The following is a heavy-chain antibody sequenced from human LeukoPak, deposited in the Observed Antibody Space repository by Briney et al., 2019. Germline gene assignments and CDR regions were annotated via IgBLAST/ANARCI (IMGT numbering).Heavy chain of an antibody. D-gene: IGHD3-10*01. CDR1: GYTFTGYY. J-gene: IGHJ3*02. CDR3: AILPVLLWFGRYDAFDI. V-gene: IGHV1-2*02. CDR2: INPNSGGT. Sequence: GASVKVSCKASGYTFTGYYMHWVRQAPGQGLEWMGWINPNSGGTNYAQKFQGRVTMTRDTSISTAYMELSRLRSDDTAVYYRAILPVLLWFGRYDAFDIWGQGTMVTVSS.